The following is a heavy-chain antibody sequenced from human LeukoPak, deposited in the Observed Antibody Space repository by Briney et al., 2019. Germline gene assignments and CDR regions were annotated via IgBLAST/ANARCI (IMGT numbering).Heavy chain of an antibody. Sequence: SETLSLTCAVYGGSFSGYYWSWIRQPPGKGLEWIGEINHSGSTNYNPPLKSRVTISVDTAKDQCSLKLSSGTAADTAVYYCARTQRYCTTGLCLFYYYYDMDVWGKGTTVTVSS. CDR1: GGSFSGYY. V-gene: IGHV4-34*01. D-gene: IGHD2-8*01. CDR2: INHSGST. J-gene: IGHJ6*03. CDR3: ARTQRYCTTGLCLFYYYYDMDV.